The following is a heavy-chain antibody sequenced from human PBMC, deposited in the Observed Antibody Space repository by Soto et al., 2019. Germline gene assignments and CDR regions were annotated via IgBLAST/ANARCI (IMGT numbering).Heavy chain of an antibody. V-gene: IGHV1-46*01. CDR3: ARNLAAGDY. CDR1: GYTFTNSY. D-gene: IGHD6-13*01. J-gene: IGHJ4*02. CDR2: LNPNGGST. Sequence: QVQLVQSGAEVKKPGASVKVSCKASGYTFTNSYIHWVRQAPGQGFGWMALLNPNGGSTNYAQNFQGRVTVTSDTSTSTVYMELTSLTSEDTAVYYCARNLAAGDYWGQGTLVTVSS.